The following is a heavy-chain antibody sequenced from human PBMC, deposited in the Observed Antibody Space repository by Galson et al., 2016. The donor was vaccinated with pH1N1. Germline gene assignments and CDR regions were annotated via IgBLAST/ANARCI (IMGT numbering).Heavy chain of an antibody. J-gene: IGHJ4*02. CDR1: GFTFSSYE. CDR3: SRGGPYGYYDTYFDY. CDR2: ISSSGSTI. V-gene: IGHV3-48*03. D-gene: IGHD3-9*01. Sequence: SLRLSCAASGFTFSSYEMNWVRQAPGKGLEWVSYISSSGSTIYYADSVKGRFTISRDNAKNSLYLQMNSLRAEDTAVYYCSRGGPYGYYDTYFDYWGQGTLVTVTS.